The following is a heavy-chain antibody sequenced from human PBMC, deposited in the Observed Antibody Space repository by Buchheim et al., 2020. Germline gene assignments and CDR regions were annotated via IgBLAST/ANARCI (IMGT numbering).Heavy chain of an antibody. CDR1: GFTFSSYW. Sequence: EVQLVESGGGLVQPGGSLRLSCAASGFTFSSYWMSWVRQAPGKGLEWVANIKQDGSEKYYVDSVKGRFTISRDNSKNTLYLQMNSLRAEDTAVYYCASDGFDDSSGYYRNWGQGTL. CDR3: ASDGFDDSSGYYRN. D-gene: IGHD3-22*01. J-gene: IGHJ4*02. CDR2: IKQDGSEK. V-gene: IGHV3-7*01.